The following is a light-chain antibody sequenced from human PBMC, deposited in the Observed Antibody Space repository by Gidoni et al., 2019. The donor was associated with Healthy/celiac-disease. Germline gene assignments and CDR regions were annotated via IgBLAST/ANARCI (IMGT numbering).Light chain of an antibody. CDR3: PLYGSSPLIT. V-gene: IGKV3-20*01. CDR1: QSVSSSY. Sequence: EIVLTQSPGTLSLSPGERAHLSCRASQSVSSSYLTWYQQKPGQAPRLLIYGASRRATGIPDRFSGRGSGTDFTLTIIRLEPEDFAVYYCPLYGSSPLITFGPGTKVDFK. CDR2: GAS. J-gene: IGKJ3*01.